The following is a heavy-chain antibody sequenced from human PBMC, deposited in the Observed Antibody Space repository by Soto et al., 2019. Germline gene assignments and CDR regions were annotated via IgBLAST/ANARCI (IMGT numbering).Heavy chain of an antibody. D-gene: IGHD1-26*01. V-gene: IGHV4-4*02. CDR2: IYHSGST. CDR1: GGSISSSNW. J-gene: IGHJ4*02. CDR3: ARVSGSYSGFFDY. Sequence: PSETLSLTCAVSGGSISSSNWWSWVRQPPGKGLEWIGEIYHSGSTNYNPSLKSRATISVDKSKNQFSLKLSSVTAADTAVYYCARVSGSYSGFFDYWGQGTLVTVSS.